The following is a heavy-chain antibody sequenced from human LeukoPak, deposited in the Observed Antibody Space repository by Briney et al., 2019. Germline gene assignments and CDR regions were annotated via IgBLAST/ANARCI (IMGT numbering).Heavy chain of an antibody. J-gene: IGHJ4*02. CDR1: GGSISSGDYY. Sequence: SETLSLTCTVSGGSISSGDYYWSWIRQPAGKGLEWIGRIYTSGSTNYNPSLKSRVTMSVDTSKNQFSLKLSSVTAADTAVYYCARDDRPRFGYWGQGTLVTVSS. V-gene: IGHV4-61*02. D-gene: IGHD3-22*01. CDR3: ARDDRPRFGY. CDR2: IYTSGST.